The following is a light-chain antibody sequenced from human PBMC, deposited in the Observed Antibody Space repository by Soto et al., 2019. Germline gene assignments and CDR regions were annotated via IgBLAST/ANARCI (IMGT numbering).Light chain of an antibody. CDR3: QQHDNFPT. CDR2: DAS. J-gene: IGKJ5*01. V-gene: IGKV1-33*01. Sequence: DIQMTQSPSSVSASVGDRVTITCRASQSISSWLAWYQQKPGKAPKLLIYDASNLQTGVPSRFSGSGSGTDFTLIISRLQPEDIATYYCQQHDNFPTFGQGTRLEIK. CDR1: QSISSW.